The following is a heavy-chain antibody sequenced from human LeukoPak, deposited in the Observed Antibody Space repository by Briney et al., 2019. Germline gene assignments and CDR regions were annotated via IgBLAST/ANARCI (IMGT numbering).Heavy chain of an antibody. CDR2: ISGSGGST. J-gene: IGHJ4*02. D-gene: IGHD6-13*01. Sequence: GGSLRLSCAASGFTFSTYAMSWVRQTPGKGLAWVSAISGSGGSTYYADSVKGRFTISRDNSKNTLYLQMNSLRAEDTAVYYCAKGSSSSRPYYFDYWGQGTLVTVSS. CDR3: AKGSSSSRPYYFDY. CDR1: GFTFSTYA. V-gene: IGHV3-23*01.